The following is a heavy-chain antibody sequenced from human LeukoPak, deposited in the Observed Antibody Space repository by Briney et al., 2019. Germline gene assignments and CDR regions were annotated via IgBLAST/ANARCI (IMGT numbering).Heavy chain of an antibody. J-gene: IGHJ5*02. Sequence: GASVKVSCKASGGTFSSYAISWVRQAPGQGLEWMGRIIPILGIANYAQKFQGRVTITADKSTSTAYMELSSLRSEDTAVYYCARGVGQHNWFDPWGQGTLVTVSS. CDR2: IIPILGIA. V-gene: IGHV1-69*04. CDR1: GGTFSSYA. CDR3: ARGVGQHNWFDP.